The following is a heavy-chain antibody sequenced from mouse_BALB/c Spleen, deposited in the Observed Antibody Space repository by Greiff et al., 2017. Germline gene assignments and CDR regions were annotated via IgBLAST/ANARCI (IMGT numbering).Heavy chain of an antibody. CDR3: AREGAYYGNYVLYYYAMDY. Sequence: VQLQQSGPGLVKPSQSLSLTCSVTGYSITSGYYWNWIRQFPGNKLEWMGYISYDGSNNYNPSLKNRISITRDTSKNQFFLKLNSVTTEDTATYYCAREGAYYGNYVLYYYAMDYWGQGTSVTVSS. V-gene: IGHV3-6*02. CDR1: GYSITSGYY. CDR2: ISYDGSN. J-gene: IGHJ4*01. D-gene: IGHD2-10*01.